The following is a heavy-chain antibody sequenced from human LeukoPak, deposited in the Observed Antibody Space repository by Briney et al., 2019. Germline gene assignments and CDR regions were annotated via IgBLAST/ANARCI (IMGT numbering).Heavy chain of an antibody. J-gene: IGHJ3*02. CDR1: GGSMSSHY. V-gene: IGHV4-59*11. D-gene: IGHD4-17*01. Sequence: RPSETLSLTCTVSGGSMSSHYWSWIRQPPGKGLEWIGYISYIGSTNYNPSLKSRVTISVDTSKNQFSLKLSSVTAADAAVCFCARDPTTVTKGLDIWGQGTMVTVSS. CDR2: ISYIGST. CDR3: ARDPTTVTKGLDI.